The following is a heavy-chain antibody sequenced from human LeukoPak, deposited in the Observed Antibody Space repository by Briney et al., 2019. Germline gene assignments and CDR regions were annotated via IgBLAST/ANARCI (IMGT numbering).Heavy chain of an antibody. J-gene: IGHJ4*02. D-gene: IGHD1-26*01. Sequence: ASVKVSCKASGYTFTSYYMHWVRQAPGQGLEWMGIINPSSSSTTYAQRFQGRVTMTRDTSTSTIYMELSSLRSEDTAVYSCARRVGAYSDYWGQGTLVTVSS. V-gene: IGHV1-46*01. CDR2: INPSSSST. CDR1: GYTFTSYY. CDR3: ARRVGAYSDY.